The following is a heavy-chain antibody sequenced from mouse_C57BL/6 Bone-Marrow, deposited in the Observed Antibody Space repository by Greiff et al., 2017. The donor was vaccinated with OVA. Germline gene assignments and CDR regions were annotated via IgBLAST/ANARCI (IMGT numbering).Heavy chain of an antibody. Sequence: VQLQQSGAELVRPGSSVKLSCKASGYTFTSYWMHWVKQRPIQGLEWIGNIDPSDSETHYNQKFKDKATLTVDKSSSTAYMQLSSLTSEDSAVYDCAKATTVVDWYFDVWGTGTTVTVSS. J-gene: IGHJ1*03. CDR3: AKATTVVDWYFDV. CDR2: IDPSDSET. D-gene: IGHD1-1*01. V-gene: IGHV1-52*01. CDR1: GYTFTSYW.